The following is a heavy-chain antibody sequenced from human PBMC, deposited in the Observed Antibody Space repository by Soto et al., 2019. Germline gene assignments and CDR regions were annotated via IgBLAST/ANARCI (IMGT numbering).Heavy chain of an antibody. CDR3: ARGGRPGGGYYGMDV. CDR1: GYTFTSYD. CDR2: MNPNSGNT. V-gene: IGHV1-8*01. D-gene: IGHD1-26*01. J-gene: IGHJ6*02. Sequence: QVQLVQSGAEVKKPGASVKVSCKASGYTFTSYDINWVRQATGQGLEWMGWMNPNSGNTGYAQKFQGRVTMTRNTTIRTADMVLSSLSSEATAVDYSARGGRPGGGYYGMDVWGQGTTVTVSS.